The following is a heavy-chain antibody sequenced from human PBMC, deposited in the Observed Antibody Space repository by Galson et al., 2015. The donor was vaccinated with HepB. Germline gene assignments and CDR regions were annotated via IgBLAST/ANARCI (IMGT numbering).Heavy chain of an antibody. CDR3: ARVSPLADFLDY. V-gene: IGHV4-4*02. CDR1: GGSISSSNW. Sequence: SETLSLTCAVSGGSISSSNWWSWVRQPPGKGLEWIGEIYHSGSTNYNPSLKSRVTISVDKSKNQFSLKLNSVTAADTAVYYCARVSPLADFLDYWGQGTLVTVSS. J-gene: IGHJ4*02. CDR2: IYHSGST. D-gene: IGHD3-3*01.